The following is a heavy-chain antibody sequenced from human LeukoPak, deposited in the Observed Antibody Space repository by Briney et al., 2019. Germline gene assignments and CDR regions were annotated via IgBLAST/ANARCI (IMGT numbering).Heavy chain of an antibody. Sequence: GGSLRLSCAASGFTFDDYAMHWVRQAPGKGLEWVSGISWNSGSIGYADSVKGRFTISRDNAKNTLYLQMNSLRAEDTALYYCAKGSIMVRGVIDYWGQGTLVTVSS. CDR2: ISWNSGSI. D-gene: IGHD3-10*01. V-gene: IGHV3-9*01. J-gene: IGHJ4*02. CDR1: GFTFDDYA. CDR3: AKGSIMVRGVIDY.